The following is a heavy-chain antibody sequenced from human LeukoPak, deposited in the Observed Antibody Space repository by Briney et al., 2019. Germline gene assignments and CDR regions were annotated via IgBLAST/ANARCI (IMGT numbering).Heavy chain of an antibody. V-gene: IGHV1-46*01. Sequence: ASVKVSCKASGYTFTSYYMHWVRQAPGQGLEWMGIINPSGGSTSYAQKFQGRVTMTRDTSTSTVYMELSSLRSEDTAVYYCARDQGGATEESYFDYWGQGTLVTVSS. CDR2: INPSGGST. J-gene: IGHJ4*02. CDR3: ARDQGGATEESYFDY. CDR1: GYTFTSYY. D-gene: IGHD1-26*01.